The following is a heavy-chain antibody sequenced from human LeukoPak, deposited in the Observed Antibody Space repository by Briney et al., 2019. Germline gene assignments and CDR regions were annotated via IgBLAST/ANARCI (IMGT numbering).Heavy chain of an antibody. D-gene: IGHD6-19*01. CDR3: ARDREQWLAYNWFDP. CDR2: IYSDNT. CDR1: GFTVSSNS. V-gene: IGHV3-53*01. J-gene: IGHJ5*02. Sequence: GGSLRLSCTVSGFTVSSNSMSWVRQAPGKGLEWVSFIYSDNTHYSDSVKGRSTISRDNSKNTLYLQMNSLRAEDTAVYYCARDREQWLAYNWFDPWGQGTLVTVSS.